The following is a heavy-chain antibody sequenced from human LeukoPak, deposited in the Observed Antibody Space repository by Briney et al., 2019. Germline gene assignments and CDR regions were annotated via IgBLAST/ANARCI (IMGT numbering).Heavy chain of an antibody. CDR2: IILLFGTA. Sequence: SVKVSCKASGGTFSNYAINWVRQAPGPGLEWMGGIILLFGTANYAQKFQGRVTITADESTSTVYMELKSLKSEDTAVYYCARGWDYDSGGRPTAYVYWGQGTLVTVSS. V-gene: IGHV1-69*13. J-gene: IGHJ4*02. CDR1: GGTFSNYA. D-gene: IGHD3-22*01. CDR3: ARGWDYDSGGRPTAYVY.